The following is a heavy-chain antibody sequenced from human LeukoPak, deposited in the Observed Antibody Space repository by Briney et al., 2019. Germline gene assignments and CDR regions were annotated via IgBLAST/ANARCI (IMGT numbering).Heavy chain of an antibody. D-gene: IGHD3-22*01. J-gene: IGHJ3*02. Sequence: PSETLSLTCTVSGGSISRYYWSWIRQPPGKGLEWIGYIYYSGSTNYNPSLKSRVTISVDTSKNQFSLKLSSVTAADTAVYYCACLTTADAFDIWGQGTMVTVSS. V-gene: IGHV4-59*01. CDR2: IYYSGST. CDR3: ACLTTADAFDI. CDR1: GGSISRYY.